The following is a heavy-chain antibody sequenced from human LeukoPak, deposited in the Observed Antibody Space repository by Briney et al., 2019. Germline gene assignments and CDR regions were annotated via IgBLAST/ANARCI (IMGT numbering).Heavy chain of an antibody. CDR1: GGSISSYY. Sequence: SETLSLTCTVSGGSISSYYWSWIRQPPGKGLEWIGYIYYSGSTNYNPSLKSRVTISVDTSKNQFSLKLSSVTAADTAVYYCARGAWLQQFDYWGQGTLVTVSS. V-gene: IGHV4-59*01. CDR3: ARGAWLQQFDY. CDR2: IYYSGST. J-gene: IGHJ4*02. D-gene: IGHD5-24*01.